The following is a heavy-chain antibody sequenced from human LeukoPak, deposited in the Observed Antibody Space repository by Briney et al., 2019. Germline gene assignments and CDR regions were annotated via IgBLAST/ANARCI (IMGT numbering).Heavy chain of an antibody. Sequence: PGGSLRLSCAASGFTFSSYSMNWVRQAPGKGLEWVSSISSSSSYIYYADSVKGRFTISRDNAKNSLYLQMNSLRAEDTAVYYCARSPGILTANDAFDIWGQGTMVTVSS. CDR1: GFTFSSYS. D-gene: IGHD3-16*01. CDR2: ISSSSSYI. V-gene: IGHV3-21*01. CDR3: ARSPGILTANDAFDI. J-gene: IGHJ3*02.